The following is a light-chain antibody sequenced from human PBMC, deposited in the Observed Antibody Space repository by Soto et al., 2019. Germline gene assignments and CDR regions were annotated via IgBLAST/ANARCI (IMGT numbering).Light chain of an antibody. V-gene: IGKV1-5*01. CDR1: QSIGGW. Sequence: DIQMTQSPSTLSASVGDRVTITCRASQSIGGWLAWYQQKPGKAPRLLIYAASSVESGVPSRFSGSRSGTKFTLAISSLQPEDVATYYCQHYNSYPYTFGQGTKLEIK. CDR3: QHYNSYPYT. CDR2: AAS. J-gene: IGKJ2*01.